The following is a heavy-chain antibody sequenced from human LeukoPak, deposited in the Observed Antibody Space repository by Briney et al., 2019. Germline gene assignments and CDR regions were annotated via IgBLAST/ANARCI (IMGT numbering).Heavy chain of an antibody. Sequence: EASVKVSCKASGYTFTSYGISWVRQAPGQGLEWIGWISAYNGNTNYAQKLQGRVTMTTDTSTSTAYMELRSLRSDDTAVYYCARYSIEAGCYYYYYMDVWGKGTTVTVSS. CDR2: ISAYNGNT. D-gene: IGHD4-11*01. V-gene: IGHV1-18*01. CDR1: GYTFTSYG. CDR3: ARYSIEAGCYYYYYMDV. J-gene: IGHJ6*03.